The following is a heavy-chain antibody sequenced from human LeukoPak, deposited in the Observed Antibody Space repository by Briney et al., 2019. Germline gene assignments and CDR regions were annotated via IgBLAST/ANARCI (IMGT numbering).Heavy chain of an antibody. D-gene: IGHD3-22*01. V-gene: IGHV1-2*02. Sequence: ASVKVSCKASGYTCTGYYMHWVRQAPGQGLEWMGWINANSGDTKYAQKFQGRVTMTRDTSISTAYMELSRLRSDDTAMYYCAREISGYSDYWGQGTLVTVSS. J-gene: IGHJ4*02. CDR2: INANSGDT. CDR1: GYTCTGYY. CDR3: AREISGYSDY.